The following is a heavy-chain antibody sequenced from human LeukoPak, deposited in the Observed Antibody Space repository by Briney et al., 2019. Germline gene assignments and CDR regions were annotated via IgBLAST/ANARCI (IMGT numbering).Heavy chain of an antibody. Sequence: RGSLRLSCAASGFTFSSYVMHWGRQAPRKGLEWVRVISYDGRNKRYADSVKGRFTISRDNSKKTLYLQMNSLRAEDTAMYYCAKALRGFSGYDLVDYWGQGTLVTVSS. CDR3: AKALRGFSGYDLVDY. J-gene: IGHJ4*02. D-gene: IGHD5-12*01. V-gene: IGHV3-30*18. CDR1: GFTFSSYV. CDR2: ISYDGRNK.